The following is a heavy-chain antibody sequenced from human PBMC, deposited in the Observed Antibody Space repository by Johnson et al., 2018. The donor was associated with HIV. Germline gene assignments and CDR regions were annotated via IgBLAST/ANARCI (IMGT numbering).Heavy chain of an antibody. CDR3: AITPSVGADDAFDI. J-gene: IGHJ3*02. CDR2: ISYDGSNT. D-gene: IGHD1-26*01. Sequence: QVQLVESGGGVVQPGRSLRLSCAASGFTFSTYAMHWVRQAPGKGLEWVTLISYDGSNTYYADSVKGRFTISRENSKNTLYLQMNNLRPEDTALYYCAITPSVGADDAFDIWGQGTMVTVSS. V-gene: IGHV3-30-3*01. CDR1: GFTFSTYA.